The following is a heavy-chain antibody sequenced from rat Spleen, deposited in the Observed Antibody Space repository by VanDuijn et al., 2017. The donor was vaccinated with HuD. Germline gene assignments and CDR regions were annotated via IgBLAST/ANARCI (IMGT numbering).Heavy chain of an antibody. CDR3: ARDFGPFGITY. CDR1: GFSLSSSH. V-gene: IGHV2-43*01. CDR2: IWTGGTT. J-gene: IGHJ2*01. D-gene: IGHD4-3*01. Sequence: QVQLKESGPGLVQPSQTLSLTCTVSGFSLSSSHVTWVRQPPGRGLAWLGIIWTGGTTAYNSLLKSRLSITRDTSKSQVFLKMNSLQSEDTATYSCARDFGPFGITYWGQGVMVTVSS.